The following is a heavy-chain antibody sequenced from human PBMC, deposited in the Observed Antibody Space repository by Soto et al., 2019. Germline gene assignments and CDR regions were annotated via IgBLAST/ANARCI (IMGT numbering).Heavy chain of an antibody. J-gene: IGHJ4*02. D-gene: IGHD6-13*01. V-gene: IGHV4-59*01. CDR2: IHYSGTA. Sequence: SETLSLTGTVSGGSMRNYFWTWIRQPPGKGLEWIGYIHYSGTASFFPSYNPSLRSRVTISEDTSKNQFSLKLLSVTTADTAVYFCAAGEASSRNLAPYYLDFWGQGTLVTVSS. CDR3: AAGEASSRNLAPYYLDF. CDR1: GGSMRNYF.